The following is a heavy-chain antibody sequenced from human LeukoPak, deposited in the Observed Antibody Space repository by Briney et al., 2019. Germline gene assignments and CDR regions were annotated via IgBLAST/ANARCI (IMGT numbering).Heavy chain of an antibody. V-gene: IGHV1-8*01. Sequence: SVKVSCKASGYTFSSYDINWVRQATGQGLEWMGWMNPNSGNTGYAQKFQGRVTMTRNTSISTAYKELSSLRSEDTAVYYCARVEMATARRFDYWGQGTLVTVSS. J-gene: IGHJ4*02. CDR1: GYTFSSYD. CDR3: ARVEMATARRFDY. D-gene: IGHD5-24*01. CDR2: MNPNSGNT.